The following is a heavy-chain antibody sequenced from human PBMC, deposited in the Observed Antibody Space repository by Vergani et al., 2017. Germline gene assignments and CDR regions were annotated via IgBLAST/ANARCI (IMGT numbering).Heavy chain of an antibody. Sequence: QVQLQESGPGLVKPSQTLSLTCTVSGGSISSGEYYWSWIRQPPGKGLEWIGYIYYSGSTYYNPSLKSRVTISVDTSKNQFSLKLSSVTAADTAVYYCARGSGSGSYYTPLDAFDIWGQGTMVTVSS. J-gene: IGHJ3*02. CDR3: ARGSGSGSYYTPLDAFDI. V-gene: IGHV4-30-4*08. D-gene: IGHD3-10*01. CDR1: GGSISSGEYY. CDR2: IYYSGST.